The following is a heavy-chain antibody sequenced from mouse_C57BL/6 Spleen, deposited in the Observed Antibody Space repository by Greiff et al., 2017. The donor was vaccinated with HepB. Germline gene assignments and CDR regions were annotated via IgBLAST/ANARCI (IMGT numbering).Heavy chain of an antibody. D-gene: IGHD2-5*01. J-gene: IGHJ3*01. CDR1: GYTFTDYN. V-gene: IGHV1-18*01. CDR3: ARRNSNYVAWFAY. CDR2: INPNNGGT. Sequence: EVQVVESGPELVKPGASVKIPCKASGYTFTDYNMDWVKQSHGKSLEWIGDINPNNGGTIYNQKFKGKATLTVDKSSSTAYMELRSLTSEDTAVYYCARRNSNYVAWFAYWGQGTLVTVSA.